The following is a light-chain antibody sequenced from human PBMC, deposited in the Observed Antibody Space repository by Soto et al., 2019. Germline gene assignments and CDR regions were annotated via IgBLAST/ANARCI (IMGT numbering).Light chain of an antibody. J-gene: IGKJ4*01. Sequence: EIVLTQSPATLSLSPGEGVTLSCRASQSVNNYLAWYQQQPGQAPRLLIYDASNRATGIPARFSGSGSGTDFTLTISSLEPEDFGIYYCQQRSNWALTFGGGTKVDIK. V-gene: IGKV3-11*01. CDR3: QQRSNWALT. CDR2: DAS. CDR1: QSVNNY.